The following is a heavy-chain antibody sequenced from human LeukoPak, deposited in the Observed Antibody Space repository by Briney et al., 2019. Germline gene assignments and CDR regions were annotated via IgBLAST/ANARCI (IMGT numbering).Heavy chain of an antibody. V-gene: IGHV3-15*01. CDR2: IKSKTDGGTT. CDR3: TTYYGSTAWIDY. J-gene: IGHJ4*02. CDR1: GFTFSNAW. D-gene: IGHD3-10*01. Sequence: PGGSLGLSCAASGFTFSNAWMSWVRQAPGKGLEWVGRIKSKTDGGTTDYAASVQGRFTISRVDSKNTMYLQMNSLTTVDTAVYYCTTYYGSTAWIDYWGQGTLVTVSS.